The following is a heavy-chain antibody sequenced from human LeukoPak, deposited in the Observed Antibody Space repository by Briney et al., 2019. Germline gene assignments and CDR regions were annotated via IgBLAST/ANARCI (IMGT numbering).Heavy chain of an antibody. CDR1: GGSFSGYY. Sequence: SETLSLTCAVYGGSFSGYYWSWIRQPPGKGLEWIGEINHSGSTNYNPSLKSRVTISVDTSKNQFSLKLSSRTAADTAVYYCSESLIISYYYYMDVWGKGTTVTVSS. CDR2: INHSGST. D-gene: IGHD3-10*01. V-gene: IGHV4-34*01. J-gene: IGHJ6*03. CDR3: SESLIISYYYYMDV.